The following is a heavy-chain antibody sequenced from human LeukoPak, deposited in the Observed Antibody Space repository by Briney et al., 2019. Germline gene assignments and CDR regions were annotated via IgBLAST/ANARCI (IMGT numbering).Heavy chain of an antibody. J-gene: IGHJ4*02. CDR3: ARAGYYGSGLDV. D-gene: IGHD3-10*01. V-gene: IGHV4-39*07. CDR2: IYYSGST. CDR1: GGSISSSSYY. Sequence: PSETLSLTCTVSGGSISSSSYYWGWIRQPPGKSLEWIGSIYYSGSTYYNPSPKSRVTISVDTSKNQFSLKLSSVTAADTAVYYCARAGYYGSGLDVWGQGTLVTVSS.